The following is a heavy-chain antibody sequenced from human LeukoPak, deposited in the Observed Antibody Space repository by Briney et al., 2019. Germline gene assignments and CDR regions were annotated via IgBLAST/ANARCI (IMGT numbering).Heavy chain of an antibody. CDR2: IYYGGST. V-gene: IGHV4-61*08. CDR1: GGSISSGGYS. CDR3: ARAAGPDIRYFDAVFDY. D-gene: IGHD3-9*01. J-gene: IGHJ4*02. Sequence: SETLSLTCTVSGGSISSGGYSWSWIRQPPGTGLEWIGYIYYGGSTNYNPSLKSRVTISVDTSKNQFSLKLSSVTAADTAVYYCARAAGPDIRYFDAVFDYWGQGTLVTVSS.